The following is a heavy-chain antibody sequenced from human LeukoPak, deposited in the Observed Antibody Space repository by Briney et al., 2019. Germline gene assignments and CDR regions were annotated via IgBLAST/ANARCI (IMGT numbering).Heavy chain of an antibody. Sequence: ASVKVSCKASGYTFTSYYMHWVRQAPGQGLEWMGIINPSGGSTSYAQKFQGRVTMTRDTSTSTVYMELSSLRSEDTAVYYCTTITMILVHPDYWGQGTLVTVSS. CDR1: GYTFTSYY. D-gene: IGHD3-22*01. V-gene: IGHV1-46*01. J-gene: IGHJ4*02. CDR2: INPSGGST. CDR3: TTITMILVHPDY.